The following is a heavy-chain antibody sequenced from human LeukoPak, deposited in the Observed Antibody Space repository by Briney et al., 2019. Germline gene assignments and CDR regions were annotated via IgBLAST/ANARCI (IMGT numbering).Heavy chain of an antibody. CDR3: ARFGVVVHPYYFDY. CDR1: GYTFTGYY. D-gene: IGHD3-22*01. J-gene: IGHJ4*02. Sequence: ASVKVSCKASGYTFTGYYMHWVRQAPGQGLEWMGWINPNSGGTNYAQKFQGRVTMTRDTSISTAYMELSRLRSDDTAVYYCARFGVVVHPYYFDYWGQGTLVTVSS. V-gene: IGHV1-2*02. CDR2: INPNSGGT.